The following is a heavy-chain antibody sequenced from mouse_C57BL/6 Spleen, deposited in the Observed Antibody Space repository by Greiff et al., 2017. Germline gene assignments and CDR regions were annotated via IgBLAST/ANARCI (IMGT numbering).Heavy chain of an antibody. V-gene: IGHV1-53*01. CDR3: ARRPITTLVDHFDD. J-gene: IGHJ2*01. D-gene: IGHD1-1*01. CDR2: INPSNGGT. CDR1: GYTFTSYW. Sequence: QVQLQQPGTELVKPGASVKLSCKASGYTFTSYWMHWVKQRPGQGLEWLGNINPSNGGTNYNEKFKSKATLTVDKSSSTAYMQLSSLTSEDSAVYYCARRPITTLVDHFDDWGQGTTRTVSS.